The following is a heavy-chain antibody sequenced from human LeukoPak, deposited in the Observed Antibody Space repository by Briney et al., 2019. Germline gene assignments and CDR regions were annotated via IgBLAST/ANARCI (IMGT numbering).Heavy chain of an antibody. D-gene: IGHD2-15*01. CDR1: GFTFSSYG. V-gene: IGHV3-33*01. Sequence: GGSLRLSCAASGFTFSSYGMHWVRQAPGKGLEWVALIWYDGSNKYYTDSVKGRLTISRDNSKNTLYLQMNSLRAEDTALYFCATRQFCSGGTCYGLSFWGQGTMVTISS. CDR3: ATRQFCSGGTCYGLSF. J-gene: IGHJ3*01. CDR2: IWYDGSNK.